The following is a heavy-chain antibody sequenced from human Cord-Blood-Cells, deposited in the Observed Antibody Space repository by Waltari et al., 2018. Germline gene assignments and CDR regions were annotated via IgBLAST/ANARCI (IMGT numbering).Heavy chain of an antibody. Sequence: QVQLQESGPGLVKPSETLSLTCTVSGDSISSYYWSWIRQPPGKGLEWIGYIYYSGSTNYNPSLKSRVTISVDTSKNQFSLKLSSVTAADTAVYYCASSVGSGSYYSDYWGQGTLVTVSS. V-gene: IGHV4-59*01. D-gene: IGHD3-10*01. CDR1: GDSISSYY. J-gene: IGHJ4*02. CDR2: IYYSGST. CDR3: ASSVGSGSYYSDY.